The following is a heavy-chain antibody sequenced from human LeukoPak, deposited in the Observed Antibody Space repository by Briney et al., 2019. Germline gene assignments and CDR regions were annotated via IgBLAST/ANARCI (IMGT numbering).Heavy chain of an antibody. D-gene: IGHD2-15*01. V-gene: IGHV3-21*01. J-gene: IGHJ3*02. CDR2: ISSSSNFI. CDR3: ARVSRMNDAFDI. Sequence: GGSLRLSCAASGSAFSTSGMNWVRQAPGKGLEWVSYISSSSNFISYGDSMRGRFTISRDNAQNSLYLQMNSLRAEDTAVYYCARVSRMNDAFDIWGQGTMVTVSS. CDR1: GSAFSTSG.